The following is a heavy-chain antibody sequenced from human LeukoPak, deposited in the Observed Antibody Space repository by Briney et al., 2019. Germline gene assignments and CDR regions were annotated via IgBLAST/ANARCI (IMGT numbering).Heavy chain of an antibody. Sequence: GGSLRPSCAASGFTFSSYAMNWVRQAPGKGLEWVSGISGSGSSTYYADSVKGRFTISRDNSRTTLYLQMNTLGAEDTALYYCARGRSAWHHFDYWGQGTLVTVSS. J-gene: IGHJ4*02. D-gene: IGHD3-3*01. CDR1: GFTFSSYA. V-gene: IGHV3-23*01. CDR3: ARGRSAWHHFDY. CDR2: ISGSGSST.